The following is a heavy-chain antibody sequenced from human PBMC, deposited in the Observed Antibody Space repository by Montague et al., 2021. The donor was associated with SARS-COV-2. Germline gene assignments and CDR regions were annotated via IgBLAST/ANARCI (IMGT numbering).Heavy chain of an antibody. CDR3: ARHGWGWLRLLRPFDY. D-gene: IGHD5-12*01. CDR2: IYYSWST. V-gene: IGHV4-39*01. Sequence: SETLSLICTLSGGSISSSTYYWGWIRQPPGKGLEWIGSIYYSWSTYYNPSLKSRVTISVDTSKNQFSLKLSSVTAADTAVYYCARHGWGWLRLLRPFDYWGQGTLVTVSS. CDR1: GGSISSSTYY. J-gene: IGHJ4*02.